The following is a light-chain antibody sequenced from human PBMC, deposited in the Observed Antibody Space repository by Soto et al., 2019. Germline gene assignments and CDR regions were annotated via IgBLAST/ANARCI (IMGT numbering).Light chain of an antibody. V-gene: IGKV1-6*01. CDR2: VAS. CDR3: LHDHNYPWT. CDR1: LVISID. J-gene: IGKJ1*01. Sequence: AIQMTQSPSSLSASVGDRVTITCRASLVISIDLGWYQQKPGKVPKLLIYVASNLHSGVPSRFSGSGSGTDFTLSISSLQPEDFATYYCLHDHNYPWTFGQGTKVDIK.